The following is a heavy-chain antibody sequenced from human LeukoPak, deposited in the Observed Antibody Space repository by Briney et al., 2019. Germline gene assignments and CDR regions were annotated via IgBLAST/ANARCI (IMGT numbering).Heavy chain of an antibody. CDR3: AADTDYDAFDI. J-gene: IGHJ3*02. CDR1: GFTFNNYA. CDR2: ISWKGDTT. V-gene: IGHV3-20*04. Sequence: GGSLRLSCAASGFTFNNYAMTWVRQTPGKGPEWVSLISWKGDTTAYAESVRGRFTISRDNSENTLHLQMNSLRAEDTAVYYCAADTDYDAFDIWGQGTMVTVSS. D-gene: IGHD4-11*01.